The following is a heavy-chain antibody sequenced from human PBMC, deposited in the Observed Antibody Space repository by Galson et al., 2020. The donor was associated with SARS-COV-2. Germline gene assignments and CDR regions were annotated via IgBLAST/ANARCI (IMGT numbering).Heavy chain of an antibody. CDR3: ARHRGLCYGDYGTFDP. V-gene: IGHV4-39*01. J-gene: IGHJ5*02. Sequence: SETLSLTCTVSGDSINSSSYYWGWIRQSPGQGLECTGNIFYSGYPYYNPSLKSRVTISVDTPKNQFSLKLSSVTAADTAVYYCARHRGLCYGDYGTFDPWGQGTLVTVSS. D-gene: IGHD4-17*01. CDR1: GDSINSSSYY. CDR2: IFYSGYP.